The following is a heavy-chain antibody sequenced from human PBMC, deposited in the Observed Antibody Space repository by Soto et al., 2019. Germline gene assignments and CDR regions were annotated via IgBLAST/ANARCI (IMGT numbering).Heavy chain of an antibody. D-gene: IGHD2-2*01. CDR3: ARGGCGSSTSCYFLVYYGMDV. CDR2: IYYSGST. V-gene: IGHV4-31*03. CDR1: GGSISSGGYY. J-gene: IGHJ6*02. Sequence: TLSLTCTVSGGSISSGGYYWSWIRQHPGKGLEWIGYIYYSGSTYYNPSLKSRVTISVDTSKNQFSLKLSSVTAADTAVYYCARGGCGSSTSCYFLVYYGMDVWGQGTTVTVSS.